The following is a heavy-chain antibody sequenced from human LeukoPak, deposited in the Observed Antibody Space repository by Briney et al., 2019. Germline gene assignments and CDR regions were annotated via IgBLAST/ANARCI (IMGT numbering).Heavy chain of an antibody. CDR2: INSDGSIT. V-gene: IGHV3-74*01. J-gene: IGHJ5*02. CDR3: ARSPYGPNWFDP. D-gene: IGHD3-10*01. CDR1: GFTFSSYW. Sequence: GGSLRLSCAASGFTFSSYWMHWVRQAPGKGLVWVSRINSDGSITSYADSVKGRFTISRDNAKNTLDLQMNGLRAEDTAVYYCARSPYGPNWFDPWGQGTLVTVSS.